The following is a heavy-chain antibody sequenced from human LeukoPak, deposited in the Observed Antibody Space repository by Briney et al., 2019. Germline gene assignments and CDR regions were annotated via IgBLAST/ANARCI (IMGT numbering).Heavy chain of an antibody. V-gene: IGHV1-2*02. CDR3: AREVDYDYVWGSYRPGYNWFDP. D-gene: IGHD3-16*02. CDR2: INPNSGGT. J-gene: IGHJ5*02. Sequence: ASVKVSCKASGYTFTGYYMHWVRQAPGQGLEWMGWINPNSGGTNYAQNFQGRVTMTRDTSISTAYMELSRLRSDDTAVYYCAREVDYDYVWGSYRPGYNWFDPWGQGTLVTVSS. CDR1: GYTFTGYY.